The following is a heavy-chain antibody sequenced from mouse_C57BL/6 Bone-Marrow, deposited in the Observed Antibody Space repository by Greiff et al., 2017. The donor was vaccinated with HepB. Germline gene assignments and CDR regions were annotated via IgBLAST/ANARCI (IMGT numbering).Heavy chain of an antibody. Sequence: EVKLQESGPGLVKPSQSLSLTCSVTGYSITSGYYWNWIRQFPGNKLEWMGYISYDGSNNYNPSLKNRISITRDTSKNQFFLKLNSVTTEDTATYYCARAHYGSSPWFAYWGQGTLVTVSA. CDR2: ISYDGSN. D-gene: IGHD1-1*01. CDR1: GYSITSGYY. J-gene: IGHJ3*01. V-gene: IGHV3-6*01. CDR3: ARAHYGSSPWFAY.